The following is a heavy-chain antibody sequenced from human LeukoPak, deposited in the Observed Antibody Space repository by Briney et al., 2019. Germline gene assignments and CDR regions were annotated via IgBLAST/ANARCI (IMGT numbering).Heavy chain of an antibody. V-gene: IGHV5-51*01. Sequence: GESLKISCKTSRYSFTSYWIGWGRQMPRKGREWKGMIYPGDSDTRYSPSFQCEGTISADKYINTPSLQWSSLKASDTAMYYCARRRAATTIYHYSMHFWGHGTTVILSS. D-gene: IGHD5/OR15-5a*01. CDR2: IYPGDSDT. CDR1: RYSFTSYW. J-gene: IGHJ6*01. CDR3: ARRRAATTIYHYSMHF.